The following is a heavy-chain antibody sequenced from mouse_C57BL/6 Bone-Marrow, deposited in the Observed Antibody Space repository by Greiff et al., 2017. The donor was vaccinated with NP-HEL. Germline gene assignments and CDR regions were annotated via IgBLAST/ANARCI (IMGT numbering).Heavy chain of an antibody. CDR1: GFTFSDYG. CDR3: ARPYGSSDWYFDV. CDR2: ISSGSSTI. D-gene: IGHD1-1*01. J-gene: IGHJ1*03. Sequence: EVKLMESGGGLVKPGGSLKLSCAASGFTFSDYGMHWVRQAPEKGLEWVAYISSGSSTIYYADTVKGRFTISRDNAKNTLFLQMTSLRSEDTAMYYCARPYGSSDWYFDVWGTGTTVTVSS. V-gene: IGHV5-17*01.